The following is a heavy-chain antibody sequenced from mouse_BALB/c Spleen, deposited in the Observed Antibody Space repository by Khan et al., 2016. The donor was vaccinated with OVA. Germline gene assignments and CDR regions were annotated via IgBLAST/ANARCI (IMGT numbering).Heavy chain of an antibody. CDR1: GFNFKDSY. J-gene: IGHJ3*01. D-gene: IGHD2-4*01. V-gene: IGHV14-3*02. CDR2: IDPPNDDS. CDR3: ATLYDYPMAY. Sequence: VQLQQSGAELVKPGASVKLSCSASGFNFKDSYIHWMKQRPEQGLEWIGWIDPPNDDSKYAPNFQAKATLTADTSSNTAYLPLSSLTSEDTAVYYRATLYDYPMAYWGQGTLVTVSA.